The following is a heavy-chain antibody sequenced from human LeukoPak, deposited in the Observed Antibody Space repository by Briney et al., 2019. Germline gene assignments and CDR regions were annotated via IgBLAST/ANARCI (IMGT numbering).Heavy chain of an antibody. CDR3: ACPSGYCSSTSCYTRGPFDY. CDR2: IKQDGSEK. V-gene: IGHV3-7*01. D-gene: IGHD2-2*02. CDR1: GFTFSSYW. Sequence: PGGSPRLSCAASGFTFSSYWMSWVRQAPVKGLEWVANIKQDGSEKYYVDSVKGRFTISRDNAKNSLYLQMNSLRAEDTAVYYCACPSGYCSSTSCYTRGPFDYWGQGTLVTVSS. J-gene: IGHJ4*02.